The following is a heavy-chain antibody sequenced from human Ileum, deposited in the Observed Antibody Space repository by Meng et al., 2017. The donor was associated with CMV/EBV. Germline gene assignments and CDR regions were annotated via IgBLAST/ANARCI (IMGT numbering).Heavy chain of an antibody. D-gene: IGHD3-16*01. CDR3: ELRLEATCH. Sequence: VQRVESGSDVKKPGSSVQGLCKASVVSFKDYAITWVLLAPGQVLEWVGRNIPLFGSTNAAQKFKGRVTLTADESAAIAYLDLRDMTSEDTATYYCELRLEATCHWGQGTLVTVSS. CDR2: NIPLFGST. V-gene: IGHV1-69*12. J-gene: IGHJ4*02. CDR1: VVSFKDYA.